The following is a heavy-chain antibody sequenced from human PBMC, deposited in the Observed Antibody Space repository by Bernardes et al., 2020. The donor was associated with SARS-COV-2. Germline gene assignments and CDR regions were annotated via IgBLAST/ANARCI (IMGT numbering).Heavy chain of an antibody. CDR3: ASEERMAAAGTPHYYGMDV. CDR1: GYTFTGYY. J-gene: IGHJ6*02. CDR2: INPNSGGT. Sequence: ASVKVSCKASGYTFTGYYMHWVRQAPGQGLEWMGWINPNSGGTNYAQKFQGRVTMTRDTSISTAYMELSRLRSDDTAVYYCASEERMAAAGTPHYYGMDVWGQGTTVTGS. V-gene: IGHV1-2*02. D-gene: IGHD6-13*01.